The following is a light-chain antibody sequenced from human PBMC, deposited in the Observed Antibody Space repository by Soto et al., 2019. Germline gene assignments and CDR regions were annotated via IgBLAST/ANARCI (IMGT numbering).Light chain of an antibody. CDR3: CSYAGSDTYV. V-gene: IGLV2-11*01. CDR2: DGS. J-gene: IGLJ1*01. CDR1: SSDVGGYNY. Sequence: QSALTQPRSVSGSPGQSVTISCTGTSSDVGGYNYVSWYQQHPGKAPKLMIYDGSKRPSGVPDRFSGSKSGNTASLTISGLQAEDEADYYCCSYAGSDTYVFGTGTKVTVL.